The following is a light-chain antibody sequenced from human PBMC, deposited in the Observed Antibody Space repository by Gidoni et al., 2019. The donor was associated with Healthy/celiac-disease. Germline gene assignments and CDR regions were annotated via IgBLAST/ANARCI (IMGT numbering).Light chain of an antibody. CDR2: DAA. V-gene: IGKV3-11*01. CDR1: QSVSSY. CDR3: QQRSNWPLLT. Sequence: EIVLTPSPATLSLSPGESATLSCRASQSVSSYLAWYQQKPGQAPRLLIYDAANRATGIPARFSGSGSGTDFTLTISSLEPEDFAVYYWQQRSNWPLLTFGGGTKVEIK. J-gene: IGKJ4*01.